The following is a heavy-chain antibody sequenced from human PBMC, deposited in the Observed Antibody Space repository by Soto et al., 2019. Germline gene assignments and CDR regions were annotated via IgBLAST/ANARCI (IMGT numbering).Heavy chain of an antibody. V-gene: IGHV1-18*04. CDR1: GYTFSTYG. Sequence: QGQLVQSGAEVKKPGASVKVSCKASGYTFSTYGVSGVRQAPGQGLEWMGWITVSNGNTNYIDNLQGRVTMTTDTSTSTAYMELWRLRSDDKAVYYCARSYSYGSYWYFDDWGQGTLVIVSS. CDR2: ITVSNGNT. J-gene: IGHJ4*02. CDR3: ARSYSYGSYWYFDD. D-gene: IGHD3-22*01.